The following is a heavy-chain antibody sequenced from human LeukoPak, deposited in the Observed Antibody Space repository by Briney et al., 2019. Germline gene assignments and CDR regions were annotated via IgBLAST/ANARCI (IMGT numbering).Heavy chain of an antibody. D-gene: IGHD4-11*01. CDR3: AREGDYSTDDYYYGMDV. CDR2: INAGNGNT. J-gene: IGHJ6*02. Sequence: GASATVSCKAPGYTFTSYAMHWVRQAPGQRLEWMGWINAGNGNTKYSQKFQGRVTITRDTSASTAYMELSSLRSEDTAVYYCAREGDYSTDDYYYGMDVWGQGTTVTVSS. CDR1: GYTFTSYA. V-gene: IGHV1-3*01.